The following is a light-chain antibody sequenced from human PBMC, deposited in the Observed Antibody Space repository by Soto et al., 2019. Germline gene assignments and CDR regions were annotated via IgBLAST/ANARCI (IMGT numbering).Light chain of an antibody. CDR2: LGS. V-gene: IGKV2-28*01. J-gene: IGKJ4*01. CDR1: QSLLHSNGYTY. CDR3: LQALQTPT. Sequence: DIVMTQSPLSLPVTPGEPASISCRSSQSLLHSNGYTYLDWYLQKSGQSPQLLIYLGSNRASGVPDRFSGSGSGTDFTLKISRVEAEDVGVYYCLQALQTPTFGGGTKVEI.